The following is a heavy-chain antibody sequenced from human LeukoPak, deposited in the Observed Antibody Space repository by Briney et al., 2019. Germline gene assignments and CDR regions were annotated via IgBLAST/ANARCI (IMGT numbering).Heavy chain of an antibody. J-gene: IGHJ5*02. Sequence: GGSLRLSCAASGFIFSNYWMSWLRRAPGKGLEWVANIRQEGSKKNYVDSVEGRFTISRDNAQNSVYLQMTSLRAEDTAVYYCARGRGSGHKENWFDPWGQGTLVTVSS. CDR2: IRQEGSKK. CDR3: ARGRGSGHKENWFDP. CDR1: GFIFSNYW. V-gene: IGHV3-7*01. D-gene: IGHD6-19*01.